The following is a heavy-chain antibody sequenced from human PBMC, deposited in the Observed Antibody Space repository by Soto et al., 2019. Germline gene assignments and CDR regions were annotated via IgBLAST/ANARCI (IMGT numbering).Heavy chain of an antibody. Sequence: ASVKVSCRASGYTFTSYAMHWVRQAPGQRLEWMGWINAGNGNTKYSQKFQGRVTITRDTSASTAYMELSSLRSEDTAVYYCARDGDIVATPFDYCGQGTLVTVSS. V-gene: IGHV1-3*01. D-gene: IGHD5-12*01. CDR3: ARDGDIVATPFDY. CDR1: GYTFTSYA. CDR2: INAGNGNT. J-gene: IGHJ4*02.